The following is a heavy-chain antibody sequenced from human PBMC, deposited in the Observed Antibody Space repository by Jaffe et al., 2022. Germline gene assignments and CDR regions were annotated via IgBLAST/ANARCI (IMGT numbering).Heavy chain of an antibody. D-gene: IGHD1-26*01. CDR1: GGSIENYY. CDR3: ARGPGGSYYPYYYMDV. Sequence: QVQLQESGPGLVKPSETLSLTCTVSGGSIENYYWSWIRQPPGRGLEWIGYVYYSGSTNYNPSLKSRVTISVDTSKNQFSLKLTSVTAADTAVYYCARGPGGSYYPYYYMDVWGKGTTVTVSS. V-gene: IGHV4-59*01. CDR2: VYYSGST. J-gene: IGHJ6*03.